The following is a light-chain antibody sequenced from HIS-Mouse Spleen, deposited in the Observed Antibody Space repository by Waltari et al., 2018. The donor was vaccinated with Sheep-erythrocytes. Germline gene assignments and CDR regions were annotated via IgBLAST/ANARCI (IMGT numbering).Light chain of an antibody. J-gene: IGLJ1*01. Sequence: QSALTQPRSVSGSPAQSVTLSCPGTSSDVGGYNYVSWYQQHPGKAPKLMLYDVSKWPSGAPDRFSGSKSGNTSSLTISGLQAEDEADYYCCSYAGSYNHVFATGTKVTVL. CDR1: SSDVGGYNY. CDR3: CSYAGSYNHV. V-gene: IGLV2-11*01. CDR2: DVS.